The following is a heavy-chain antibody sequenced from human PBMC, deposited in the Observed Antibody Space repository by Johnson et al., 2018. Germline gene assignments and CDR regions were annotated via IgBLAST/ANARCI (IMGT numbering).Heavy chain of an antibody. CDR1: GFTFSSYA. CDR3: AKCTSCHRGQFDH. Sequence: VQLVQSGGGLVQPGGSLRLSCAASGFTFSSYAMSWVRQAPGKGLELEWLSAISGGGGVTSYADSVKGRFTISRDNSKNTLYLQMNSLRADDTAVYYCAKCTSCHRGQFDHWGQGTLVTVSS. CDR2: ISGGGGVT. J-gene: IGHJ4*02. V-gene: IGHV3-23*04. D-gene: IGHD2-2*02.